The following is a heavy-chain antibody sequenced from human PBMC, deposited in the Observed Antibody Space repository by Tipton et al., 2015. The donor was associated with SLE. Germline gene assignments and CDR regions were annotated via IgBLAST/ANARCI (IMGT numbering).Heavy chain of an antibody. V-gene: IGHV4-39*07. Sequence: TLSLTCTVSGGSISSSSYYWGWIRQPPGKGLEWIGSIYYSGSTYYNPSLKSRVTISVDTSKNQFSLKLSSVTAADTAVYYCASVVVPAAIVSYMDVWGKGTTVTVSS. D-gene: IGHD2-2*02. J-gene: IGHJ6*03. CDR2: IYYSGST. CDR3: ASVVVPAAIVSYMDV. CDR1: GGSISSSSYY.